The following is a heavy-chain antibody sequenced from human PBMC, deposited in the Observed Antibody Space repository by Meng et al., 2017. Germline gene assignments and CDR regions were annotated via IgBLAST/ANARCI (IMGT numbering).Heavy chain of an antibody. Sequence: QGQPCQSGAEVKRPGASVKVSCEASGYTLSSDGFSWVRQAPGQGLEWLGWINTYNGKTDYAQKFQGRITMTTDTFTSTAYMELRNLRSDDTAVYYCATRGNPYLNCWGQGTLVTVSS. CDR2: INTYNGKT. J-gene: IGHJ4*02. V-gene: IGHV1-18*01. CDR1: GYTLSSDG. CDR3: ATRGNPYLNC.